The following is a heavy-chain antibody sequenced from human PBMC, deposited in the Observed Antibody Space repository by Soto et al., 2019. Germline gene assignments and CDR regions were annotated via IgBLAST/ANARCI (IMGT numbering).Heavy chain of an antibody. J-gene: IGHJ4*02. CDR3: ARDLASSWPIDY. CDR1: GGTFSSYA. Sequence: GASVKVSCKASGGTFSSYAISWVRQAPGQGLKWMGGIIPIFGTANYAQKFQGRVTITADESTSTAYMELRSLRSDDTAVYYCARDLASSWPIDYWGQGTLVTVSS. D-gene: IGHD2-2*01. CDR2: IIPIFGTA. V-gene: IGHV1-69*13.